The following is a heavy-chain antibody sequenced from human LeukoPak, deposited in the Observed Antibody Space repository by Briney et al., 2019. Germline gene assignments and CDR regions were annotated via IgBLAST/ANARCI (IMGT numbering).Heavy chain of an antibody. V-gene: IGHV4-61*01. J-gene: IGHJ4*02. CDR1: GASVSSGSYY. Sequence: PSETLSLTCTVSGASVSSGSYYWSWIRQPPGKGLEWIGYIYYSGSTNYNPSLKSRVTISVNTSKNQFSLKLSSVTAADTAVYYCARGSRGYTYGWGQGTLVTVSS. CDR3: ARGSRGYTYG. CDR2: IYYSGST. D-gene: IGHD5-18*01.